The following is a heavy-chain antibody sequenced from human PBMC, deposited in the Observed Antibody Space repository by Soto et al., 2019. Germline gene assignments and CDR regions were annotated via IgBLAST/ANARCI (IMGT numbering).Heavy chain of an antibody. CDR1: GGSISSYY. CDR2: IYYSVST. V-gene: IGHV4-59*01. Sequence: QVQLQESGPGLVKPSETLSLTCTVSGGSISSYYWSWIRQPQGQGLDWIGYIYYSVSTNYNPSLKSRVTISVDTSKNQFSLKLSSVTAADTAVYYCARDLRKYNYGMDVWGQGTTVPVSS. D-gene: IGHD5-12*01. J-gene: IGHJ6*02. CDR3: ARDLRKYNYGMDV.